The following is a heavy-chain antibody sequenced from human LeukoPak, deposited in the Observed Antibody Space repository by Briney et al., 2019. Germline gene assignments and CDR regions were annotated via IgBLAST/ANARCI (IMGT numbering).Heavy chain of an antibody. CDR1: GFTFGDYA. CDR2: ISRGSSTI. Sequence: GGSLRLSCTASGFTFGDYAMSWVRQAPGKGLEWVSYISRGSSTIYYADSVKGRFTISRDNAKNSLYLQMNSLRDEDTAVYYCARECGGDCYNWFDPWGQGTLVTVSS. D-gene: IGHD2-21*02. CDR3: ARECGGDCYNWFDP. J-gene: IGHJ5*02. V-gene: IGHV3-48*02.